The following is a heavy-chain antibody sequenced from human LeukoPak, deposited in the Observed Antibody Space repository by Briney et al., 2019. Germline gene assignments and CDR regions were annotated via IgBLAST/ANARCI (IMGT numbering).Heavy chain of an antibody. CDR3: ARDPSGSWQWFDY. CDR2: INPVGGST. J-gene: IGHJ4*02. Sequence: ASVKVSCKTSGYTFTTYYMHWVRQAPGQGLEWMGVINPVGGSTSYAPKFQGRVTMTRDTSTNTVYMELSSLRSDDTAPYYCARDPSGSWQWFDYWGQGTLVTVSS. CDR1: GYTFTTYY. D-gene: IGHD1-26*01. V-gene: IGHV1-46*01.